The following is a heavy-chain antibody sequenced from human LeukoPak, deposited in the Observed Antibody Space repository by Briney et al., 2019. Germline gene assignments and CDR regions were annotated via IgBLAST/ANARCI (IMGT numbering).Heavy chain of an antibody. Sequence: GGSLRLSCAASGFTVSSNYMGWVRQAPGKVLEWVSVIYSGGSTYYADSVKGRFTISRDNSKNTLYLQMNSLRAEDTAVYYCARDQGSEYYFDYWGQGTLVTVSS. CDR3: ARDQGSEYYFDY. V-gene: IGHV3-66*01. CDR2: IYSGGST. CDR1: GFTVSSNY. J-gene: IGHJ4*02.